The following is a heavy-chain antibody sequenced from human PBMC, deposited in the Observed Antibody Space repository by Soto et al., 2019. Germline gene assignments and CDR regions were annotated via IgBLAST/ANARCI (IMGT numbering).Heavy chain of an antibody. D-gene: IGHD1-1*01. Sequence: QVQLVQSGAEVKKPGASVKVSCKASGYTFTSYDINWVRQATGQGLEWMGWMNPNSGNTGYAQKFQGRVTTTSNTYIGTAYMELGSLRSEHTAVYYWARERTGTTSMDVWGQGTTVNVSS. J-gene: IGHJ6*01. CDR1: GYTFTSYD. V-gene: IGHV1-8*01. CDR2: MNPNSGNT. CDR3: ARERTGTTSMDV.